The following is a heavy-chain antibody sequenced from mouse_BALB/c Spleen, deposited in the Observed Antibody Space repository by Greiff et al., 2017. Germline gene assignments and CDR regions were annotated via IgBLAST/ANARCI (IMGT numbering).Heavy chain of an antibody. CDR2: IYPGSGNT. D-gene: IGHD1-1*01. J-gene: IGHJ1*01. V-gene: IGHV1-76*01. CDR1: GYTFTDYY. Sequence: QVQLQQSGAELARPGASVKLSCKASGYTFTDYYINWVKQRTGQGLEWIGEIYPGSGNTNYNEKFKGKATFTADTSSNTAYMQLSSLTSEDSAVYYCARSYYSYWYFDVWGAGTTVTVSS. CDR3: ARSYYSYWYFDV.